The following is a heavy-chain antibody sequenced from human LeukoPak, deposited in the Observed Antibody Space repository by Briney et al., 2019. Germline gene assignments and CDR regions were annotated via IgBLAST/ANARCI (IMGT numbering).Heavy chain of an antibody. CDR3: ATARSHITMVRGLLSRTYNWFDP. Sequence: KPSETLSLTCTVSGYSISSGYYWGWIRQPPGKGLEWIGSIYHSGSTYYNPSLKSRVTISVDTSKNQFSLKLSSVTAADTAVYYCATARSHITMVRGLLSRTYNWFDPWGQGTLVTVSS. J-gene: IGHJ5*02. D-gene: IGHD3-10*01. V-gene: IGHV4-38-2*02. CDR2: IYHSGST. CDR1: GYSISSGYY.